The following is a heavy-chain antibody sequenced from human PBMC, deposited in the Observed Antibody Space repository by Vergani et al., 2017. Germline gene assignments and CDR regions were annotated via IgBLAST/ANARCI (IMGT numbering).Heavy chain of an antibody. Sequence: QVKVVQSGAEVKKSGASVKVSCKTSGYTFSNYYMHWVRQAPGQGLEWMGIINPSGGHTNYAQKFQGRVTMTRDTSTSTVYMELSSLRSEDTAIYYCAREDYGILTGYRYWGQGTLVTVSA. CDR3: AREDYGILTGYRY. CDR1: GYTFSNYY. V-gene: IGHV1-46*03. J-gene: IGHJ4*02. CDR2: INPSGGHT. D-gene: IGHD3-9*01.